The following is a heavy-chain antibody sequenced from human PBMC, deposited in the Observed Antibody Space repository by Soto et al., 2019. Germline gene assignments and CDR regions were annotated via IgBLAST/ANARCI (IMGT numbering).Heavy chain of an antibody. CDR3: ARVGRGLIAARHNWFDP. Sequence: GGSLRLSCAASGFTFSDYYMSWIRQAPGKGLEWVSYISSSSSYTNYADSVKGRFTISRDNAKNSLYLQMNSLRAEDTAVYYCARVGRGLIAARHNWFDPWGQGTLVTVSS. D-gene: IGHD6-6*01. J-gene: IGHJ5*02. V-gene: IGHV3-11*06. CDR1: GFTFSDYY. CDR2: ISSSSSYT.